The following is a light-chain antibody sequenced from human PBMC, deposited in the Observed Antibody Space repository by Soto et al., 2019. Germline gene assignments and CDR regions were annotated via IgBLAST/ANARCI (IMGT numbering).Light chain of an antibody. V-gene: IGLV2-11*01. CDR2: DVT. J-gene: IGLJ3*02. Sequence: QSVLTQPRSVSGSPGQSVTISCTGTRSDVGGYNYVSWYQQHPGKAPKLMIYDVTTRPSGVPDRFSGSKSGNTASLTISGLQAEDEADYYCCSYAGSYSLLFGGGTKVTVL. CDR1: RSDVGGYNY. CDR3: CSYAGSYSLL.